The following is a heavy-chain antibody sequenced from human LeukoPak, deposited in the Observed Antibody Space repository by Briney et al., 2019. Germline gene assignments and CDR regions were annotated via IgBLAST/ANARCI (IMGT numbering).Heavy chain of an antibody. V-gene: IGHV1-69*13. CDR3: ASLDCSGGSCYSLYYYMDV. J-gene: IGHJ6*03. CDR1: GGTFSSYA. CDR2: IIPIFGTA. D-gene: IGHD2-15*01. Sequence: SVKVSCKASGGTFSSYAISWVRQAPGQGLEWMGGIIPIFGTANYAQKFQGRVTITADESTSTAYMEMSSLRSEDTAVYYCASLDCSGGSCYSLYYYMDVWGKGTTVTVSS.